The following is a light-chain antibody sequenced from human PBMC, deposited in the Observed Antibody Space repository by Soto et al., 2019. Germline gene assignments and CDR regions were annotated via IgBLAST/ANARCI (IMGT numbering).Light chain of an antibody. CDR1: QSVSNN. CDR3: QQYNNWPPWT. J-gene: IGKJ1*01. CDR2: GAS. V-gene: IGKV3-15*01. Sequence: EIVMTQSPATLSVSPGERATLSCRASQSVSNNLAWYQQKAGQAPRLLIYGASTRATGIPARFSGSGSGTAFTLTISSLQSEDFAVYYCQQYNNWPPWTFGQGTKVEIK.